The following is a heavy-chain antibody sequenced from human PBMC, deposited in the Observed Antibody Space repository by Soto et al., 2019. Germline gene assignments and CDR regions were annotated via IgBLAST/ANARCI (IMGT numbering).Heavy chain of an antibody. CDR2: INIYSGDA. Sequence: QVRLEQSGPEVKKTGASVKVSCKASGYTFTSYGISWVRQAPGQGLEWMGWINIYSGDANYAQSFQDRVTMTRDTSSNTVYREMRTLRSDDTAVYYGARALYYYDNSGLAYWGQGTLVTVSS. CDR3: ARALYYYDNSGLAY. V-gene: IGHV1-18*01. D-gene: IGHD3-22*01. J-gene: IGHJ4*02. CDR1: GYTFTSYG.